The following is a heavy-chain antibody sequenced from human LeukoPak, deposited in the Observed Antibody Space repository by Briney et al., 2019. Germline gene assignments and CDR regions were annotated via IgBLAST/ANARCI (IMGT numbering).Heavy chain of an antibody. CDR2: INHSGST. V-gene: IGHV4-34*01. Sequence: PSETLSLTCAVYGGSFSGYYWSWIRQPPGKGLEWIGEINHSGSTNYNPSLKSRVTISVDTSKNQFSLKLSSVTAADTAVYYCARGHHSSSRRRPMDYWGQGTLVTVSS. CDR3: ARGHHSSSRRRPMDY. D-gene: IGHD6-6*01. J-gene: IGHJ4*02. CDR1: GGSFSGYY.